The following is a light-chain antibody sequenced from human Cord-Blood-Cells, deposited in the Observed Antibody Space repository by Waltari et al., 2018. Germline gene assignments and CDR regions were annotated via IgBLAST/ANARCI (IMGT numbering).Light chain of an antibody. CDR1: SPNIGNNA. CDR3: AAWDDSLNGPV. V-gene: IGLV1-36*01. J-gene: IGLJ3*02. CDR2: YDD. Sequence: QSVLTQPPSVSEAPRQRVTISCSGSSPNIGNNAVTWYQQLPGKAPKLLIYYDDLLPSGVSDRFSGSKSGTSASLAISGLQSEDEADYYCAAWDDSLNGPVFGGGTKLTVL.